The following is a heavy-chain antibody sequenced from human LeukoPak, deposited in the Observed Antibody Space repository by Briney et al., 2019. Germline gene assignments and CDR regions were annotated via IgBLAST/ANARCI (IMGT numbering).Heavy chain of an antibody. J-gene: IGHJ5*02. CDR3: ARDLRFGELTWFDP. CDR1: GFLFDSYW. D-gene: IGHD3-10*01. Sequence: GGSLRLSCAASGFLFDSYWMSWVRQAPGKGLEWVASIKDDGSEKYYVDSVKGRFTMSRDNAKNSLYLQMNSLRVEDTAIYYCARDLRFGELTWFDPWGQGTLVTVSS. CDR2: IKDDGSEK. V-gene: IGHV3-7*01.